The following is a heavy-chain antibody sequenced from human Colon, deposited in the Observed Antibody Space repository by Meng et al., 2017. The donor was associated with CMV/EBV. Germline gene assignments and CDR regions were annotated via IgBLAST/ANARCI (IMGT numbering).Heavy chain of an antibody. CDR2: IIFTGNT. CDR1: GDSISHNY. Sequence: SETLSLTCSVSGDSISHNYWHWIRQSPGKGLEWIGYIIFTGNTDYNPSLRSRLTVSVDTSKNQFSLRLMSVTAADTAVYYCVRDGLPGNYFDSWGQGILVTVSS. CDR3: VRDGLPGNYFDS. V-gene: IGHV4-59*01. J-gene: IGHJ4*02.